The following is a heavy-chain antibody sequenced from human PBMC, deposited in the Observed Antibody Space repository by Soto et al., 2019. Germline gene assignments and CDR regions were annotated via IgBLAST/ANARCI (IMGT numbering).Heavy chain of an antibody. CDR1: GGTFSSYA. J-gene: IGHJ6*02. CDR2: IIPIFGTA. D-gene: IGHD3-22*01. V-gene: IGHV1-69*13. CDR3: ARFEGPDYYDSSGYYPYYYYYGMDV. Sequence: GASVKVSCKASGGTFSSYAISWVRQAPGQGLEWMGGIIPIFGTANYAQKFQGRVTITADESTSTAYMELSSLRSEDTAVYYCARFEGPDYYDSSGYYPYYYYYGMDVWGQGTTVTVSS.